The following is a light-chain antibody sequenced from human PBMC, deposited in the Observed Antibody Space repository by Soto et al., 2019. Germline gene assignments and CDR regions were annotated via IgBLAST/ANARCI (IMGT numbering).Light chain of an antibody. CDR3: IQDYNYPLT. V-gene: IGKV1-6*01. Sequence: IQMTQSPSSLSASVGARVTITCRASPGIRSELGWYQQKPGKAPNLLIYTASTLQSGVPSRFSGSGSGTDFTLTIRSLQPEDFATYYCIQDYNYPLTFGGGTRVEIK. CDR1: PGIRSE. CDR2: TAS. J-gene: IGKJ4*01.